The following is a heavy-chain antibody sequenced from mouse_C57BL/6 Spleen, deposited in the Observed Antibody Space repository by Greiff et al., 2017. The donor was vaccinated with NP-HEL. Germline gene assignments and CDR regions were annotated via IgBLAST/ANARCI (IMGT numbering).Heavy chain of an antibody. CDR3: ARPLNYGSSYDAMDY. CDR2: ISNGGGST. V-gene: IGHV5-12*01. CDR1: GFTFSDYY. D-gene: IGHD1-1*01. J-gene: IGHJ4*01. Sequence: DVKLVESGGGLVQPGGSLKLSCAASGFTFSDYYMYWVRQTPEKRLEWVAYISNGGGSTYYPDTVKGRFTISRDNAKNTLYLQMSRLKSEDTAMYYCARPLNYGSSYDAMDYWGQGTSVTVSS.